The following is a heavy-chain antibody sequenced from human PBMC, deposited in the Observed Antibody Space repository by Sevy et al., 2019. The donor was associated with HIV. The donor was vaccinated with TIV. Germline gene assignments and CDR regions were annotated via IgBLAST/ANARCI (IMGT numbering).Heavy chain of an antibody. J-gene: IGHJ5*02. D-gene: IGHD4-17*01. V-gene: IGHV2-70*01. CDR2: IDWDDDK. CDR3: ARMLYGDYAGWFDP. Sequence: SGPTLVKPTQTLTLTCTFSGFSLSTSGMCVSWIRHPPGNALEWLALIDWDDDKYYNTSLQTRLTISKDTSKNQVVLTMTNMDPVDTATYYCARMLYGDYAGWFDPWGQGTLVTVSS. CDR1: GFSLSTSGMC.